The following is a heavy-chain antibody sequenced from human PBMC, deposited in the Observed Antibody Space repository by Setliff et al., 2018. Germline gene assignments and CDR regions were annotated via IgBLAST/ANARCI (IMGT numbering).Heavy chain of an antibody. CDR2: IKQDGSEK. CDR1: GFTFNRYW. D-gene: IGHD3-10*01. CDR3: ARDHVYGSQYYYYYYGMDV. Sequence: PGGSLRLSCAASGFTFNRYWMSWVRQAPGKGLEWVANIKQDGSEKYYVDSVKGRFTISRDNAKNSLYLQMNSPRAEDTAVYYCARDHVYGSQYYYYYYGMDVWGQGTTVTVSS. V-gene: IGHV3-7*01. J-gene: IGHJ6*02.